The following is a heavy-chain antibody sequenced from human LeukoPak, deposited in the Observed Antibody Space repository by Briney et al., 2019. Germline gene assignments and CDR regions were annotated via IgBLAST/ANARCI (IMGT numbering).Heavy chain of an antibody. CDR1: GFTVSSNY. Sequence: PGGSLGLSCAASGFTVSSNYMSWVRQAPGKGLEWVSVIYSGGSTYYADSVKGRFTISRDNSKNTLYLQMNSLRAEDTAVYYCARDREYDFWSGYFYNWGQGTLVTVSS. CDR2: IYSGGST. J-gene: IGHJ4*02. V-gene: IGHV3-66*02. D-gene: IGHD3-3*01. CDR3: ARDREYDFWSGYFYN.